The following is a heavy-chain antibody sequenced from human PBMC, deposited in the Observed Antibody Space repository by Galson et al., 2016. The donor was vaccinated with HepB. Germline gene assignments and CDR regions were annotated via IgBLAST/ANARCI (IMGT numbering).Heavy chain of an antibody. J-gene: IGHJ4*02. Sequence: SLRLSCAASGFTFNDYAMHWVRQAPGKGLEWVSGISWNSGSIGYADSVKGRFTISRDNAKNSLYLQMNSLRAEDTAFYYCAKSYYDYVWGSYRYTSIDYWGQGTLVTVS. CDR1: GFTFNDYA. CDR3: AKSYYDYVWGSYRYTSIDY. V-gene: IGHV3-9*01. CDR2: ISWNSGSI. D-gene: IGHD3-16*02.